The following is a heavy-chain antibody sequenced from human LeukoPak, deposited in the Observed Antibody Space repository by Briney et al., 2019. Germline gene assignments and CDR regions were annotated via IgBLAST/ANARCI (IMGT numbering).Heavy chain of an antibody. J-gene: IGHJ4*02. CDR2: ISYDGSNK. Sequence: PGRSLRLSCAASGFTFSSYAMHWVRQAPGKGLEWVAVISYDGSNKYYADSVKGRFTISRDNSKNTLYLQMNSLRAEDTAVYYCARDLKRSTIFLPHGDWGQGTLVTVSS. CDR3: ARDLKRSTIFLPHGD. D-gene: IGHD3-9*01. V-gene: IGHV3-30*04. CDR1: GFTFSSYA.